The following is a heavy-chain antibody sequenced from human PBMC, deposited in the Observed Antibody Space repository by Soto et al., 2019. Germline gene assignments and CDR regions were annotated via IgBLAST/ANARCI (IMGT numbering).Heavy chain of an antibody. D-gene: IGHD3-22*01. CDR1: GGTFSKYA. V-gene: IGHV1-69*01. CDR3: ARPLRDRNYYYGMAV. CDR2: TIPMFGTP. J-gene: IGHJ6*02. Sequence: QVQLVQSGAEMQQPGASVRVSCKASGGTFSKYAFSWVRQAPGQGLERLGGTIPMFGTPNYAQKFQGRVALSADESTATVYMELGSLRSEDTAVYFCARPLRDRNYYYGMAVWGQGTTVTVSS.